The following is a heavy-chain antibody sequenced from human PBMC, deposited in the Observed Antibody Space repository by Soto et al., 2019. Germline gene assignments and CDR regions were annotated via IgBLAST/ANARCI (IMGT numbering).Heavy chain of an antibody. CDR2: IIPILGIA. J-gene: IGHJ6*02. CDR3: ARDATTVVTLFGYYGMDV. V-gene: IGHV1-69*04. CDR1: GGTFSSYT. Sequence: SVKVSCKASGGTFSSYTISWVRQAPGQGLEWMGRIIPILGIANYAQKFQGRVTITADKSTSTAYMELSSLRSEDTAVYYCARDATTVVTLFGYYGMDVWGQGTTVTVSS. D-gene: IGHD4-17*01.